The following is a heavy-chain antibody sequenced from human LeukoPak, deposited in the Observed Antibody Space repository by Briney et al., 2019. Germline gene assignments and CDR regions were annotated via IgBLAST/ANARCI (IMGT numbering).Heavy chain of an antibody. J-gene: IGHJ4*03. CDR3: AKDDIVVATAIRYLDK. V-gene: IGHV3-30*02. Sequence: GSLRLSCAASEFTFRNYGMHWVRQAPDKGLEWVAFIRYDGSSTYYAGSVKGRFTISRDNSKNTLYLQMNSLRAEDTAVYYCAKDDIVVATAIRYLDKWGQGTLVTVSS. CDR2: IRYDGSST. CDR1: EFTFRNYG. D-gene: IGHD2-21*02.